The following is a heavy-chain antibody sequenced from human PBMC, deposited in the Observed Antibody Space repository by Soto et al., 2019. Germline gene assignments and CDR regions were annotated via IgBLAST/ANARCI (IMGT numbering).Heavy chain of an antibody. CDR3: TRVMVLRYFDWLSWDY. CDR1: GFTFGGYA. V-gene: IGHV3-49*03. D-gene: IGHD3-9*01. CDR2: IRSKAYGGTT. Sequence: PGGSLRLSCTASGFTFGGYAMSWFRQAPGKGLEWVGFIRSKAYGGTTEYAASVKGRFTISRDDSKSIAYLQMNSLKTEDTAVYYCTRVMVLRYFDWLSWDYWGQGTLVTVSS. J-gene: IGHJ4*02.